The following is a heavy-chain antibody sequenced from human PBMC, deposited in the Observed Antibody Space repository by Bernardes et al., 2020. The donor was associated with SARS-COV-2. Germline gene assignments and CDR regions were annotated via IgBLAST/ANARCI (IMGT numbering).Heavy chain of an antibody. Sequence: GGSLRLSCAASGFNFINHWMSWVRQAPGKGLEWVANIKQDGSATYYVNSVNGRFTLSRDNTKNSLSLQMNNLRVEDTAMYYCARTSGAYFDYWGQGTLVTVSS. CDR1: GFNFINHW. J-gene: IGHJ4*02. CDR2: IKQDGSAT. CDR3: ARTSGAYFDY. V-gene: IGHV3-7*01.